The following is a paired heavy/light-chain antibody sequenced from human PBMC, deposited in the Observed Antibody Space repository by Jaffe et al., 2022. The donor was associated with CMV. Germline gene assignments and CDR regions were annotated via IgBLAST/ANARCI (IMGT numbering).Light chain of an antibody. CDR3: QQYSNSPWT. CDR1: QTVPSSF. Sequence: EIVLTQSPGTLSLSPGERATLSCRASQTVPSSFLAWYQQKPGQAPRLLISGASSRATGIPDRFSGSGSGTDFTLTISRLEPEDFAVYYCQQYSNSPWTFGQGTKVDIK. CDR2: GAS. J-gene: IGKJ1*01. V-gene: IGKV3-20*01.
Heavy chain of an antibody. V-gene: IGHV3-15*01. CDR2: MKSKASGGTL. Sequence: EVQLVESGGELVKPGGSLRLSCAVSGLRFSDAWMSWVRQAPGKGLEWIGRMKSKASGGTLEYAAAVTGRLSISRDDSRNMLFLQINSLRTEDSAVYYCAWHSTVTGYMNVWGRGTTVTVSS. CDR1: GLRFSDAW. CDR3: AWHSTVTGYMNV. J-gene: IGHJ6*03. D-gene: IGHD4-17*01.